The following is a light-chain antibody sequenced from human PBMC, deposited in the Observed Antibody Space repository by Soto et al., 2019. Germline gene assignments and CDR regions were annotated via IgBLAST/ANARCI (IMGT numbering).Light chain of an antibody. CDR1: QSVGTN. V-gene: IGKV3-15*01. CDR3: QQYYHWPRT. J-gene: IGKJ2*01. Sequence: EIVMTQSPATLSVSPGERATLSCRASQSVGTNLAWYQQKPGQAPRLLIYGASTRATGIPARVSGSGSWTEFTLTISSLQSEDFVVYYCQQYYHWPRTFGQGTKLEIK. CDR2: GAS.